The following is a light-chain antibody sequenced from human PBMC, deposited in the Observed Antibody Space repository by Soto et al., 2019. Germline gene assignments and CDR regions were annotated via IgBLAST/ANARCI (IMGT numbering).Light chain of an antibody. Sequence: DVAKSQNKLSLPVTLGEPASISCRWSQSLVSSAGNPYLNWFQHRPGQSPRRXXYKVSLRTSGVPDRFSGSGSGTDFTLKISRVEDEDGGVYCSMQGTQRTPTFCQGTKVDI. J-gene: IGKJ1*01. V-gene: IGKV2-30*01. CDR3: MQGTQRTPT. CDR1: QSLVSSAGNPY. CDR2: KVS.